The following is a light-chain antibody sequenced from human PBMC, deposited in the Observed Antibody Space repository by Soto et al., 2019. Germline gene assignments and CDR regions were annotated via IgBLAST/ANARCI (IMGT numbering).Light chain of an antibody. CDR2: EGS. CDR1: TSDIGSYNL. J-gene: IGLJ2*01. V-gene: IGLV2-23*01. CDR3: CSYAGTGTVV. Sequence: QPASVSGSPGQSITVSCTGTTSDIGSYNLVSWYQQYPAKAPKLIIYEGSKRPSGVSNRFSGSRSANTASLTISGLQAEDEAEYYCCSYAGTGTVVFGGGTKLTVL.